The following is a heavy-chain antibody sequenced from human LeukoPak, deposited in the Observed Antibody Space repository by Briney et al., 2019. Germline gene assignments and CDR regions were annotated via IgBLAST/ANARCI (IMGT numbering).Heavy chain of an antibody. Sequence: PGGSLRLSCAASGFTFSNYAMSWVRQAPGKGLEWVSAISGSGSSTYYADSVKGRFTISRDNSKNTLYLQMNSLRAEDTAVYYCARDLPRIAVAGIFDYWGQGTLVTVSS. CDR1: GFTFSNYA. J-gene: IGHJ4*02. V-gene: IGHV3-23*01. CDR3: ARDLPRIAVAGIFDY. CDR2: ISGSGSST. D-gene: IGHD6-19*01.